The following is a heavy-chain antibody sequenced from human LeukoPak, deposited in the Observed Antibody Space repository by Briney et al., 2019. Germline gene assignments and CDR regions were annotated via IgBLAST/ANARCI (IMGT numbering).Heavy chain of an antibody. CDR1: GGTFSSYA. D-gene: IGHD3-10*01. J-gene: IGHJ4*02. CDR2: IIPIFGTA. CDR3: AKSSSRRPPPSMVRRAATKYTSFDS. V-gene: IGHV1-69*06. Sequence: SVKVSCKASGGTFSSYAISWVRQAPGQGLEWMGGIIPIFGTANYAQKFQGRVTITADKSTSTAYMELSSLRSEDTAVYYCAKSSSRRPPPSMVRRAATKYTSFDSWGQGTPVTVSS.